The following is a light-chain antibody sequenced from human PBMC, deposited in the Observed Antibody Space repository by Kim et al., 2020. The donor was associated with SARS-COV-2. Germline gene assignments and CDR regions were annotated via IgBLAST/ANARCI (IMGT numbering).Light chain of an antibody. V-gene: IGKV1-9*01. CDR1: QDITNY. Sequence: ASVRDTVPIPFLASQDITNYLACYQQKPGKAPKLLIFPASTLRRGVPSRFSGSGSVTEFTLTVSSLQPEDFATYYCQHLETYPLTFAGGTKVDI. CDR3: QHLETYPLT. J-gene: IGKJ4*01. CDR2: PAS.